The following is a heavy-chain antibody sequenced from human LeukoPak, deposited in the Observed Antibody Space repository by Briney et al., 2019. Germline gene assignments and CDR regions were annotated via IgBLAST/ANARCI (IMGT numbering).Heavy chain of an antibody. Sequence: SETLSLTCAAYGGSFSDYYWTWIRQPPGKGLEWIGEMNHSGDTNYKPSLKSRATISVDMSKNQFSLKLNSVTAADTAVYYCARLTPRSMVRGVMNYYGLDDWDKGTKVTVAS. CDR1: GGSFSDYY. CDR3: ARLTPRSMVRGVMNYYGLDD. CDR2: MNHSGDT. J-gene: IGHJ6*04. D-gene: IGHD3-10*01. V-gene: IGHV4-34*01.